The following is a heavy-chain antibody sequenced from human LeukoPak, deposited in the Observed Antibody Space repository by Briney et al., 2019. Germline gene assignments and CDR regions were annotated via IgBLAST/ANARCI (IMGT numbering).Heavy chain of an antibody. V-gene: IGHV3-20*04. Sequence: SLRLSCAASRFVPDDYGVSSGRESAGTGVGWFSGINWNGGRTGYADSVKGRFTISRDNAKNSLYLQMNSLRAEDTALYYCARDYDYGDYPGYWGQGTLVTVSS. D-gene: IGHD4-17*01. J-gene: IGHJ4*02. CDR3: ARDYDYGDYPGY. CDR1: RFVPDDYG. CDR2: INWNGGRT.